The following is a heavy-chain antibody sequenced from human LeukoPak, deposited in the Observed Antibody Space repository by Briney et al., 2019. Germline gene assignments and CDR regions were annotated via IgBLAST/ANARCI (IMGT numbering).Heavy chain of an antibody. Sequence: GGSLRLSCVVSGFTFSGYNMNWVRQAPGKGLEWIAYISSTSVIYYADSVKGRFTISRDNAKNSLFLQMNSLRADDTAVYYCAREGDGSNSGFAYWGQGTLVTVSS. D-gene: IGHD4-23*01. J-gene: IGHJ4*02. CDR1: GFTFSGYN. V-gene: IGHV3-48*01. CDR3: AREGDGSNSGFAY. CDR2: ISSTSVI.